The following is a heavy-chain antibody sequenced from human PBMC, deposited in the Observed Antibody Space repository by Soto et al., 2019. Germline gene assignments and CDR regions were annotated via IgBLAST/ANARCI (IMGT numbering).Heavy chain of an antibody. V-gene: IGHV4-38-2*01. CDR1: GYSISSGYC. CDR3: ARVKIVLMVYAIGHFDY. D-gene: IGHD2-8*01. J-gene: IGHJ4*02. CDR2: IYHSGST. Sequence: KPSETLSLTCAVSGYSISSGYCWGWIRQPPGKGLEWIGSIYHSGSTYYNPSLKSRVTISVDTSKNQFSLKLSSVTAADTAVYYCARVKIVLMVYAIGHFDYWGQGTLVTVSS.